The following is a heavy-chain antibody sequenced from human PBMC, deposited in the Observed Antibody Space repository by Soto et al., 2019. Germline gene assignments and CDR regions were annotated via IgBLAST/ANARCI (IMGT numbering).Heavy chain of an antibody. CDR1: GYTFTGYY. CDR3: ARVNVVVVAATREYYFDY. D-gene: IGHD2-15*01. J-gene: IGHJ4*02. Sequence: GASVKVSRKASGYTFTGYYMHWVRQAPGQGLEWMGWINPNSGGTNYAQKFQGRVTMTRDTSISTAYMELSRLRSDDTAVYYCARVNVVVVAATREYYFDYWGQGTLVTVSS. CDR2: INPNSGGT. V-gene: IGHV1-2*02.